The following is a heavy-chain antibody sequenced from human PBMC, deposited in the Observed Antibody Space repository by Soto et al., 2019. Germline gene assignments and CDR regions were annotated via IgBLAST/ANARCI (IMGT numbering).Heavy chain of an antibody. V-gene: IGHV4-34*01. Sequence: PXDSLSLTCPVCGVSFSGYYWSRIRHPPEKGLDWIVEINHSGITDNNPSLKSRVTISVDTSKNQFSLKLSSVTAADTAVYYCASGSWSQNNWFDSWGQGPLVTVSS. CDR2: INHSGIT. D-gene: IGHD2-8*02. J-gene: IGHJ5*01. CDR3: ASGSWSQNNWFDS. CDR1: GVSFSGYY.